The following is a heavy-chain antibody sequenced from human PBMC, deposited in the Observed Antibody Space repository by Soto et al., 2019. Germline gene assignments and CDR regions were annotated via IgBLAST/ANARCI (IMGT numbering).Heavy chain of an antibody. Sequence: GGSLRLSCAASGFTFSSYGMHWVRQAPGKGLEWVAVISYDGSNKYYADSVKGRFTISRDNSKNTLYLQMNSLRAEDTAVYYCAKNTYYDILTGYYGIDYWGQGTLVTVSS. D-gene: IGHD3-9*01. J-gene: IGHJ4*02. V-gene: IGHV3-30*18. CDR1: GFTFSSYG. CDR3: AKNTYYDILTGYYGIDY. CDR2: ISYDGSNK.